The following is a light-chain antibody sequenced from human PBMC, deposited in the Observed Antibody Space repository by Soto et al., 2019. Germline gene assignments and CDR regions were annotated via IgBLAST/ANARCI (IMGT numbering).Light chain of an antibody. CDR1: QSVGSY. V-gene: IGKV3-11*01. CDR3: PHRSNWGFT. Sequence: EIVLTQSPPTLSLSPGERATLSCRASQSVGSYLAWYQQKPGQPPRLITSDASNRATGIPARFSGSGSGTDFTLTISRLEPQVFAFYYSPHRSNWGFTFGPGTKVHVK. J-gene: IGKJ3*01. CDR2: DAS.